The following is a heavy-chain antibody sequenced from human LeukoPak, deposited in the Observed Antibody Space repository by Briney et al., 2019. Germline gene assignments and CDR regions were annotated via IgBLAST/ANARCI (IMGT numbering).Heavy chain of an antibody. D-gene: IGHD3-10*01. Sequence: PSETLSLTCTVSGGSISSYYWNWIRQPAGKGLEWIGRIYTSGGTNYNPSLKSRVTISVDKSENQFSLKLSSVTAADTAVYYCARKMVITMVRGALDYWGQGTLVTVSS. CDR2: IYTSGGT. J-gene: IGHJ4*02. CDR3: ARKMVITMVRGALDY. CDR1: GGSISSYY. V-gene: IGHV4-4*07.